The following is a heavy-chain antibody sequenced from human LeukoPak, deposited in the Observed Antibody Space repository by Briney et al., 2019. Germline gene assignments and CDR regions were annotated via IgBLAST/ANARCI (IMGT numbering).Heavy chain of an antibody. D-gene: IGHD3-16*02. Sequence: ASVKVSCKASGYTFTSYDINWVRQATGQGLEWMGWMNPNSGNTGYAQKFQGRVTMTRNTSISKANMELSSLRSEDTAVYYCARAIGIPDDAFDIWGQGTMVTVSS. CDR3: ARAIGIPDDAFDI. V-gene: IGHV1-8*01. CDR2: MNPNSGNT. CDR1: GYTFTSYD. J-gene: IGHJ3*02.